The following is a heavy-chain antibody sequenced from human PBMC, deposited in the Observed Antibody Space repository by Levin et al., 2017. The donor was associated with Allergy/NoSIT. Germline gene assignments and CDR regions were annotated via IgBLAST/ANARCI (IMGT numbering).Heavy chain of an antibody. CDR1: GGTFSSYA. J-gene: IGHJ6*03. D-gene: IGHD4-17*01. CDR3: ARERRDYGDLAYYYYYMDV. V-gene: IGHV1-69*06. Sequence: GASVKVSCKASGGTFSSYAISWVRQAPGQGLEWMGGIIPIFGTANYAQKFQGRVTITADKSTSTAYMELSSLRSEDTAVYYCARERRDYGDLAYYYYYMDVWGKGTTVTVSS. CDR2: IIPIFGTA.